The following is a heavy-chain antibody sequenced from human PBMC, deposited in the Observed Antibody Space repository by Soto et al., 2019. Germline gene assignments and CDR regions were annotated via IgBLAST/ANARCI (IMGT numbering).Heavy chain of an antibody. Sequence: PSETLSLTCTVSGGSISSYYWTWIREPPGKGLEWIGFMYNSGSTHYNPSLKSRVTISLDTSKNQFSLKLSSVTAADTAVYYCARRYGTTFDYWGQGTLVTVSS. J-gene: IGHJ4*02. CDR3: ARRYGTTFDY. D-gene: IGHD1-7*01. CDR1: GGSISSYY. V-gene: IGHV4-59*01. CDR2: MYNSGST.